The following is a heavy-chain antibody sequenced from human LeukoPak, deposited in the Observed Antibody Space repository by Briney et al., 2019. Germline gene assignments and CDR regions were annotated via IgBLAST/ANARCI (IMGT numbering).Heavy chain of an antibody. CDR3: AKLSYDSSGYCCDY. D-gene: IGHD3-22*01. Sequence: PGRSLRLSCAASGFTFSSYAMHWVRQAPGKGLEWVAVISYDGSNKYYADSVKGRFTISRDNSKNTLYLQMNSLRAEDTAVYYCAKLSYDSSGYCCDYWGQGTLVTVSS. CDR2: ISYDGSNK. J-gene: IGHJ4*02. V-gene: IGHV3-30*04. CDR1: GFTFSSYA.